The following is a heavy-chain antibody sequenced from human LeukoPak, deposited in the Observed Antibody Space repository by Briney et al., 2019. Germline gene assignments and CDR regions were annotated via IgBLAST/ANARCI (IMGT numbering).Heavy chain of an antibody. Sequence: SETLSLTCTVSGGSISSSSYYWGWIRQPPGKGLEWIGSIYYSGSTYYNPSLKGRVTISVDTSKNQFSLKLSSVTAADTAVYYCARHVDYDSSLDYWGQGTLVTVSS. D-gene: IGHD3-22*01. CDR3: ARHVDYDSSLDY. CDR1: GGSISSSSYY. CDR2: IYYSGST. V-gene: IGHV4-39*01. J-gene: IGHJ4*02.